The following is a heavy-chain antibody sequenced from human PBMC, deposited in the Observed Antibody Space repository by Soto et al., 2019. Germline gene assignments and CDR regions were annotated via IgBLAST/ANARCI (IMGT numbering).Heavy chain of an antibody. CDR2: IWYDGSNK. J-gene: IGHJ3*02. D-gene: IGHD3-22*01. CDR3: ARDGDYYDSSGQHDAFDI. CDR1: GFTFSSYG. Sequence: SLRLSCAASGFTFSSYGMHWVRQAPGKGLEWVAVIWYDGSNKYYADSVKGRFTISRDNSKNTLYLQMNSLRAEDTAVYYCARDGDYYDSSGQHDAFDIWGQGTMVTVSS. V-gene: IGHV3-33*01.